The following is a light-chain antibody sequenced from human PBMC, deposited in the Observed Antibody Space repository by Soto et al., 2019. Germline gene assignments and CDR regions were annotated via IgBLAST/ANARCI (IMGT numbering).Light chain of an antibody. CDR3: SSYTSSSTRV. Sequence: QSALTQPASVSGSHGQSITISCTGTGSDVGGYKYVSWYQQHPGKAPKLMIYDIRNRPSGVSNRFSGSKSGNTASLTISGLQAEDEADYYCSSYTSSSTRVFGTGTKVTVL. J-gene: IGLJ1*01. V-gene: IGLV2-14*03. CDR1: GSDVGGYKY. CDR2: DIR.